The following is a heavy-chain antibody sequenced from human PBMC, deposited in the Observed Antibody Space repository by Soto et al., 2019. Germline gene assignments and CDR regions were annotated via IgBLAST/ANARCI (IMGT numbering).Heavy chain of an antibody. CDR3: ARVPYDILTGPGDWFDP. V-gene: IGHV1-18*01. J-gene: IGHJ5*02. D-gene: IGHD3-9*01. CDR2: ISAYNGNT. Sequence: ASVKVSCKASGYTFTSYGISWVRQAPGQGLEWMGWISAYNGNTNYAQKLQGRVTMTTDTSTSTAYMELRSLRSDDTAVYYCARVPYDILTGPGDWFDPWGQGTLVTVSP. CDR1: GYTFTSYG.